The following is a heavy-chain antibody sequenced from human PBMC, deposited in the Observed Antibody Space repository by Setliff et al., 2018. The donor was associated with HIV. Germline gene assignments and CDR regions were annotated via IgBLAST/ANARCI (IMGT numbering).Heavy chain of an antibody. CDR3: VRPVREPVD. J-gene: IGHJ4*02. D-gene: IGHD6-19*01. Sequence: GESLKISCTASGFTFGDYAMSWVRQAPGKGLEWVSYISMSSHTSVIYSDSVKGRFTISRDNAKNSVYLQMNSLRAEDTAMYYCVRPVREPVDWGRGILVTVSS. CDR1: GFTFGDYA. V-gene: IGHV3-11*03. CDR2: ISMSSHTSV.